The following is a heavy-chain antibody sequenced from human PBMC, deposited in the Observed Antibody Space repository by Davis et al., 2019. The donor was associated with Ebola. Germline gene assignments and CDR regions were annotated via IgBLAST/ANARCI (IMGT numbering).Heavy chain of an antibody. Sequence: ASVKVSCKTSGYTFTSYYMHWVRQAPGQGLEWMGIINPSGGSTSYAQKFQGRVTITADESTSTAYMELSSLRSEDTAVYYCARLIGYSSNWFDPWGQGTLVTVSS. V-gene: IGHV1-46*01. CDR1: GYTFTSYY. CDR2: INPSGGST. J-gene: IGHJ5*02. D-gene: IGHD6-13*01. CDR3: ARLIGYSSNWFDP.